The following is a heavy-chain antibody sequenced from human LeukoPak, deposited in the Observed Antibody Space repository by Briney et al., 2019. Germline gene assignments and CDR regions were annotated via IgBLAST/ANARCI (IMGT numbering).Heavy chain of an antibody. CDR1: GGSISSYY. D-gene: IGHD3-22*01. Sequence: SETLSLTCTVSGGSISSYYWSWIRQPPGKGLEWIGYIYYSGSTNYNPSLKSGVTISVDTSKNQFSLKLSSVTAADTAVYYCARGDYYDSSGPTTSYYFDYWGQGTLVTVSS. V-gene: IGHV4-59*01. CDR3: ARGDYYDSSGPTTSYYFDY. J-gene: IGHJ4*02. CDR2: IYYSGST.